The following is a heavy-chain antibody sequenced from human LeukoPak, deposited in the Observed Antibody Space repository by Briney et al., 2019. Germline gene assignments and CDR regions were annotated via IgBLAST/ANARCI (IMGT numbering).Heavy chain of an antibody. Sequence: GGSLRLSCAASGFTFSNYGMNWVRQAPGKGLEWVSGMSGSGVSTYYADSVKGLFTISRDSSKNTLYLQMNSLRAEDTAVYYCAHGAMYQLDYWGQGTLVTVSS. CDR1: GFTFSNYG. D-gene: IGHD2-2*01. V-gene: IGHV3-23*01. J-gene: IGHJ4*02. CDR2: MSGSGVST. CDR3: AHGAMYQLDY.